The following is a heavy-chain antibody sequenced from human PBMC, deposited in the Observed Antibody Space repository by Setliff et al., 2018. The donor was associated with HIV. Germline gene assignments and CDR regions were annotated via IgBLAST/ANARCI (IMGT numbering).Heavy chain of an antibody. CDR3: ARGEFYCGTDCYRSSFDY. J-gene: IGHJ4*02. CDR1: GGSISNRNYY. V-gene: IGHV4-39*07. Sequence: SETLSLTCTVSGGSISNRNYYWGWIRQPPGKGLEWIGTIYYSGGNYRNPSLRSRVTISVDTSKNPFSLRLSSVTAADTAVYYCARGEFYCGTDCYRSSFDYWGQGILVTVSS. CDR2: IYYSGGN. D-gene: IGHD2-21*02.